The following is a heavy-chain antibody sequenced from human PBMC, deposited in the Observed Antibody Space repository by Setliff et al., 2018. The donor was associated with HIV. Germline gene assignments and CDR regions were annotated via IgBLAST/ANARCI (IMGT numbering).Heavy chain of an antibody. CDR3: AKDDYGVDPLYYYAMDI. Sequence: GSLRLSCAVSGFTLYAMSWVRQAPGKGLEWVSAISGSGGSTYYADSVKGRFTISRDNSKNTLYLQMNSLRAEDTAVYYCAKDDYGVDPLYYYAMDIWGQGTTVTVSS. V-gene: IGHV3-23*01. D-gene: IGHD3-16*01. CDR2: ISGSGGST. CDR1: GFTLYA. J-gene: IGHJ6*02.